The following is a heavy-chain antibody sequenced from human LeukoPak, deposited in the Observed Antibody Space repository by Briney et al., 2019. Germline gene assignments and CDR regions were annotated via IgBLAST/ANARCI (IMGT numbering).Heavy chain of an antibody. CDR3: ARSIGLTGGGVDV. CDR1: GFTFGDYN. Sequence: GGSLRLSCAASGFTFGDYNMNWVRQAPGKGLGWVSYITNGGSTKHHADSVKGRFTISRDNAKKTLYLQMNSLRAEDTAVYYCARSIGLTGGGVDVWGQGTTVTVSS. J-gene: IGHJ6*02. D-gene: IGHD3-9*01. V-gene: IGHV3-11*01. CDR2: ITNGGSTK.